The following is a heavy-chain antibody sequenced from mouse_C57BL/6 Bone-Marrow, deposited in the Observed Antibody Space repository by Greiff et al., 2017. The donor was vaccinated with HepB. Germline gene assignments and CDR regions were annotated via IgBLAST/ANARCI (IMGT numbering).Heavy chain of an antibody. J-gene: IGHJ4*01. CDR2: IDPNSGGT. CDR1: GYTFTSYW. V-gene: IGHV1-72*01. D-gene: IGHD2-1*01. CDR3: ARSEGFLLIYAMDY. Sequence: QQSCKASGYTFTSYWMHWVKQRPGRGLEWIGRIDPNSGGTKYNEKFKSKATLTVDKPSSTAYMQLSSLTSEDSAVYYCARSEGFLLIYAMDYWGQGTSVTVSS.